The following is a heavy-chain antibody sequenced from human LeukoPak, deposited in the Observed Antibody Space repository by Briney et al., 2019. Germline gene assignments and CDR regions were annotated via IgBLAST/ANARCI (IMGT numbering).Heavy chain of an antibody. CDR1: GYTFTGYY. V-gene: IGHV1-2*02. Sequence: GASVKVSCKASGYTFTGYYMHWVRQAPGQGLEWMGWINPNSGGTNYAQKFQGRVTMTRDTSISTAYMELSRLRSDDTAVYYCARVFHSGFGELRGWYFDLWGRGTLVTASS. D-gene: IGHD3-10*01. J-gene: IGHJ2*01. CDR2: INPNSGGT. CDR3: ARVFHSGFGELRGWYFDL.